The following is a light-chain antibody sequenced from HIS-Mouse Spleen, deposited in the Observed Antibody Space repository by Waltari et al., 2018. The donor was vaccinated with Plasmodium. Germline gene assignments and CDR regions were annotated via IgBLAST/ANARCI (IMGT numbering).Light chain of an antibody. CDR2: QDS. V-gene: IGLV3-1*01. J-gene: IGLJ2*01. CDR1: NFGVKY. CDR3: QAWDSSTVV. Sequence: YELTQPPSVSVSPGQTASITCSGSNFGVKYLCWYQQKPSQSPVLVIYQDSKRPSGIPERFSGSNSGNTATLTISGTQAMEEADYYCQAWDSSTVVFGGGTKLTVV.